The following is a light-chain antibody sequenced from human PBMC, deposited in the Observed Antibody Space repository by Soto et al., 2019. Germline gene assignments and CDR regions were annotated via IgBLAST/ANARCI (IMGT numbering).Light chain of an antibody. CDR2: GAF. CDR3: QEYGTSPTWT. Sequence: EIVLTQSPGTLSLSPGERATLSCRASQSVRANTLAWYQQKPGQAPRLLIYGAFSRATGIPDRFSGSGAGTDFTLTISRLEPEDFAVYYCQEYGTSPTWTFGQGTKVEIK. V-gene: IGKV3-20*01. CDR1: QSVRANT. J-gene: IGKJ1*01.